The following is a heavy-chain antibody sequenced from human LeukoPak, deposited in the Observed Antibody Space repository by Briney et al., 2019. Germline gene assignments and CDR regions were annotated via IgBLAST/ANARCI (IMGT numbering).Heavy chain of an antibody. CDR2: ISGSGGNT. CDR3: AKDPAAEYYFDY. Sequence: GGSLRLSCAASGFTFSSYAMSWVRQAPGKGLEWVSVISGSGGNTYYADSVKGRFTISRDNSKNTLYLQMNSLRAEDTAVYYCAKDPAAEYYFDYWGQGTLVTVSS. V-gene: IGHV3-23*01. D-gene: IGHD6-13*01. CDR1: GFTFSSYA. J-gene: IGHJ4*02.